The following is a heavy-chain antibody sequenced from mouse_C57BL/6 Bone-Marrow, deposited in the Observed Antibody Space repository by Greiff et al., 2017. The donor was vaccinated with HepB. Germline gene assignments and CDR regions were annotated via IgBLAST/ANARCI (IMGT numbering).Heavy chain of an antibody. CDR2: IYPGDGDT. CDR1: GYAFSSYW. D-gene: IGHD1-1*01. J-gene: IGHJ1*03. V-gene: IGHV1-80*01. Sequence: VKLQESGAELVKPGASVKISCKASGYAFSSYWMNWVKQRPGKGLEWIGQIYPGDGDTNYNGKFKGKATLTADKSSSTAYMQLSSLTSEDSAVYFCARSDYGSLYFDVWGTGTTVTVSS. CDR3: ARSDYGSLYFDV.